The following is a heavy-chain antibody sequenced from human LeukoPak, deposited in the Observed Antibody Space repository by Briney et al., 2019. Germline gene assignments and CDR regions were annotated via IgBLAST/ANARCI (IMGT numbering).Heavy chain of an antibody. CDR1: GSSFTSYW. CDR2: IYPGDSDT. D-gene: IGHD2-2*03. Sequence: GESLKISFQGSGSSFTSYWIGWVRQLPGKGLEWMGIIYPGDSDTRYSPSFQGQVTISADKSISTAYLQWSSLKASDTAMYYCARHGSARDLRYYWGQGTLVTVSS. V-gene: IGHV5-51*01. CDR3: ARHGSARDLRYY. J-gene: IGHJ4*02.